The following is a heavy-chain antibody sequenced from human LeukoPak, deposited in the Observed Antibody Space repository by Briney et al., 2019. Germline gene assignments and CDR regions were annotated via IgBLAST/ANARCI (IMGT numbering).Heavy chain of an antibody. Sequence: ASVKVSCKASGYTFASYHMHWVRQAPGQGFEWMGIINPSGGNTIYAQKFQGRVTMTRDTSTSTVYMELSSLRSEDTAVYYCARDLDDSSNFYSKIDSFFDYWGQGTLVTVSS. J-gene: IGHJ4*02. D-gene: IGHD3-22*01. CDR3: ARDLDDSSNFYSKIDSFFDY. CDR2: INPSGGNT. CDR1: GYTFASYH. V-gene: IGHV1-46*01.